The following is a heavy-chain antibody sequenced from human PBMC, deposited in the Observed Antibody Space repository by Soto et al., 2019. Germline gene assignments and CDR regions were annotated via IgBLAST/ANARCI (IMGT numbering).Heavy chain of an antibody. V-gene: IGHV1-2*02. CDR2: INPRFGDT. CDR1: GYTFTAYY. J-gene: IGHJ6*02. D-gene: IGHD3-10*01. CDR3: ASNMDYYYGPGSGNGHGF. Sequence: QVQLVQSGAELKEPGDSVRVSCEASGYTFTAYYIHWVRQAPGQGLEWMGWINPRFGDTYYAQDFQGRVSMTRDTSISTVYMELSRLTSDDTAIYYCASNMDYYYGPGSGNGHGFWGQGTTVTVFS.